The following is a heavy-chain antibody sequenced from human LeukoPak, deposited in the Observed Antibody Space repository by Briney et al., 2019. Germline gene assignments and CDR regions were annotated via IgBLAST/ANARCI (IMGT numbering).Heavy chain of an antibody. CDR3: ARETSQKGAHYMDV. CDR2: IYYSGYT. CDR1: GGSISSYY. J-gene: IGHJ6*03. V-gene: IGHV4-59*01. D-gene: IGHD3-16*01. Sequence: SETLSLTCTVSGGSISSYYWSWIRQPPGKGLKWIGNIYYSGYTTYSPSLRSRVTISVDTSKNQFSLKLSSVTAANTAVYYCARETSQKGAHYMDVWGKGTTITISS.